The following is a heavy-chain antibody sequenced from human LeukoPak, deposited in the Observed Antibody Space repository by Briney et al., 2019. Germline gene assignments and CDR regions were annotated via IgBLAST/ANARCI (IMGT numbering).Heavy chain of an antibody. CDR3: AKTLTYYDFWSGNEGYAFDI. Sequence: GGSLRLSCAASGFTFSSYAMSWVRQAPGKGLEWVSAISGSGGSTYYADSVKGRFTTSRDNSKNTLYLQMNSLRAEDTAVYYCAKTLTYYDFWSGNEGYAFDIWGQGTMVTVSS. CDR2: ISGSGGST. D-gene: IGHD3-3*01. V-gene: IGHV3-23*01. CDR1: GFTFSSYA. J-gene: IGHJ3*02.